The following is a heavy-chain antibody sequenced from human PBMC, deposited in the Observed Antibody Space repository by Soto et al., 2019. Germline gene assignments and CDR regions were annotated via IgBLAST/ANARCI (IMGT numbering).Heavy chain of an antibody. CDR1: GYSFTSLD. Sequence: QVQLVQSGAEVREPGASVKVSCKASGYSFTSLDMNWVRQTAGQGLEWMGWMHPSTGRTGYAQKFQGRVTMTRDTSLNTAYMALTTLTSDDTASYYCARGVSGCVDYGGQGNLVAVSS. D-gene: IGHD1-26*01. CDR3: ARGVSGCVDY. J-gene: IGHJ4*02. V-gene: IGHV1-8*01. CDR2: MHPSTGRT.